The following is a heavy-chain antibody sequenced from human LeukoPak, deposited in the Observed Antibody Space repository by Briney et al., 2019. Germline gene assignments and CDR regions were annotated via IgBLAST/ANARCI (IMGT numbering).Heavy chain of an antibody. J-gene: IGHJ4*02. CDR3: ASLYGDYVASDY. Sequence: ASVKVSCKASGYSFTVYYVHWVRQAPGQGLEWMGWINPRSGGTTYAQKFLGRVTMTRDTSINTAYMELSRLRSDDTAVYYCASLYGDYVASDYWGQGTLVTVSS. CDR2: INPRSGGT. CDR1: GYSFTVYY. D-gene: IGHD4-17*01. V-gene: IGHV1-2*02.